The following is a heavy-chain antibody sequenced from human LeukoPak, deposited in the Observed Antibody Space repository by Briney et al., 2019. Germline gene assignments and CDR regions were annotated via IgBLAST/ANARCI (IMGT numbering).Heavy chain of an antibody. V-gene: IGHV3-23*01. CDR2: ISGSGDGT. D-gene: IGHD3-3*01. Sequence: GGSLRLSCATSGFTFSNFAMTWVRQAPGKGLEWVSSISGSGDGTYYPDSVKGRFTISRDNSENALILQMNSLRADDTALYYCAKNSLAYYDFWSGLDYWGQGALVTVSS. J-gene: IGHJ4*02. CDR3: AKNSLAYYDFWSGLDY. CDR1: GFTFSNFA.